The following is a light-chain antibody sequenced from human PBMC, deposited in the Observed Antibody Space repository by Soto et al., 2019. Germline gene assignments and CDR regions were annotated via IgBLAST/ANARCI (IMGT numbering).Light chain of an antibody. CDR1: QSVSIH. J-gene: IGKJ5*01. V-gene: IGKV3-20*01. CDR2: DTS. CDR3: QQYGSSIT. Sequence: ETVITQSPGTLSVARGERATLSCRASQSVSIHLAWYQQKPGQAPRLLIYDTSTRATGIPARFSGSGSGTEFTLTISRLEPEDFAVFYCQQYGSSITFGQGTRLETK.